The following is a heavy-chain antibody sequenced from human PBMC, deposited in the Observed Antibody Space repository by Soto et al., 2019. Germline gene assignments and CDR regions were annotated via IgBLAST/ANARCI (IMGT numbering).Heavy chain of an antibody. CDR3: TREEVDIVATTHFDY. J-gene: IGHJ4*02. Sequence: PGGSLRLSCTASGFTFGDYAMSWVRQAPGKGLEWVGFIRSKAYGGTTEYAASVKGRFTISRDDSKSIAYLQMNSLKTEDTAVYYCTREEVDIVATTHFDYWGQGTLVTVSS. CDR1: GFTFGDYA. CDR2: IRSKAYGGTT. V-gene: IGHV3-49*04. D-gene: IGHD5-12*01.